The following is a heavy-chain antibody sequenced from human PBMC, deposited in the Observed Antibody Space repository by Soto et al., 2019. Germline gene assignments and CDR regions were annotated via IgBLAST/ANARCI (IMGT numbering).Heavy chain of an antibody. CDR2: ISYDGGDF. V-gene: IGHV3-30*18. D-gene: IGHD3-10*01. Sequence: GGSLRLSCAASGFTFSTYGMHLVRQAPGKGLEWVALISYDGGDFYYADSVKGRFTISRDNSKHTLSLQMDSLRVADTAVYYCAKDFGAWYDSWGQGTLVTVSS. CDR3: AKDFGAWYDS. CDR1: GFTFSTYG. J-gene: IGHJ5*01.